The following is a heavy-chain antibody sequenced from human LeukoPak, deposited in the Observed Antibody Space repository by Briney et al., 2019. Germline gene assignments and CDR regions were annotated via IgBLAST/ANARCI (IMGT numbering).Heavy chain of an antibody. V-gene: IGHV4-34*01. CDR1: GFIVSSNY. CDR3: ARGRGSSWSDY. Sequence: GSLRLSCAASGFIVSSNYMSWIRQPPGKGLEWIGEVNHSGSTNYNPSLESRVTISVDTSKNQFSLKLSSVTAADTAVYYCARGRGSSWSDYWGQGTLVTVSS. D-gene: IGHD6-13*01. J-gene: IGHJ4*02. CDR2: VNHSGST.